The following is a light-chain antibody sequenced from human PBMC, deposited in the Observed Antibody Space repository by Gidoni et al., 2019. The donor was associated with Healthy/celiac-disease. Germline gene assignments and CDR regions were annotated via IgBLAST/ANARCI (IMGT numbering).Light chain of an antibody. CDR2: AAS. CDR1: QGISSY. J-gene: IGKJ4*01. CDR3: QQLNSYPLT. V-gene: IGKV1-9*01. Sequence: IQLTQSPSSLSASVGYRVTIPCRASQGISSYLAWYQQKPGTAPKLLIYAASTLQSGVPSRFSGSGSGTDFTLAISSLQPEDFATYYCQQLNSYPLTFXGXTKVEIK.